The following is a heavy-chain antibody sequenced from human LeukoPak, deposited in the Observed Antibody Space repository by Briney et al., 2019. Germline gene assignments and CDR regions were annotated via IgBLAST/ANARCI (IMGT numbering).Heavy chain of an antibody. J-gene: IGHJ5*02. CDR1: GGSISTYY. D-gene: IGHD3-9*01. Sequence: SETLSLTCTVSGGSISTYYWSWIRQPPGKGLEWIGYIYYSGSTSYNPSLKSRVTISVDTSKNQFSLKLSSVTAADTAVYYCARARLLRYYDWLLYHSNWFDPWGQGTLVTVSS. CDR3: ARARLLRYYDWLLYHSNWFDP. V-gene: IGHV4-59*12. CDR2: IYYSGST.